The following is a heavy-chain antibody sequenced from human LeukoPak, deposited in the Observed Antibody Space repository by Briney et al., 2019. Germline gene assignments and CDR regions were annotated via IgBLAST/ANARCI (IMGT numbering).Heavy chain of an antibody. V-gene: IGHV3-48*03. Sequence: GGSLRLSCAASGFTFSSYEMNWVRQAPGKGPEWVSYISSSGSTIYYADSVKGRFTISRDNAKNSLYLQMNSLRAEDTAVYYCARGSENIVVVPAATAFDYWGQGTLVTVSS. CDR1: GFTFSSYE. CDR2: ISSSGSTI. D-gene: IGHD2-2*01. CDR3: ARGSENIVVVPAATAFDY. J-gene: IGHJ4*02.